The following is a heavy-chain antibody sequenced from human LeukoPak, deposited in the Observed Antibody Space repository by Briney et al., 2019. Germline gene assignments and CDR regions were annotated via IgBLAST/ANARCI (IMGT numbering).Heavy chain of an antibody. V-gene: IGHV1-69*13. Sequence: SVKVSCKASGGTFSSYAISWVRQAPGQGLEWMGGIIPIFGAANYAQKFQGRVTITADESTSTAYMELSSLRSEDTAVYYCARINGGSGRLMDVWGQGTTVTVSS. CDR1: GGTFSSYA. CDR2: IIPIFGAA. J-gene: IGHJ6*02. D-gene: IGHD3-10*01. CDR3: ARINGGSGRLMDV.